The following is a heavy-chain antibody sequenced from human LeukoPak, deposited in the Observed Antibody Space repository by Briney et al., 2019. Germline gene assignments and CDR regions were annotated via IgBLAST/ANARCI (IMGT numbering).Heavy chain of an antibody. J-gene: IGHJ4*02. Sequence: GGSLRLSCAASGFTVTTAGMHWVRQAPGKGLEWVAVITYDGSEIHYGDSVKGRFTISRDSFKNTLHLQMNSLRVEDTALYYCVNEQSSGWYRVADYWGQGTLVTVSS. CDR2: ITYDGSEI. CDR1: GFTVTTAG. D-gene: IGHD6-19*01. CDR3: VNEQSSGWYRVADY. V-gene: IGHV3-30*18.